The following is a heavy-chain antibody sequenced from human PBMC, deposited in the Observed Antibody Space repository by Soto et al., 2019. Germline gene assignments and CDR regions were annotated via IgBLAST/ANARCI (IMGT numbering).Heavy chain of an antibody. D-gene: IGHD1-20*01. CDR2: IYVDDGNT. CDR1: GYTFARYA. J-gene: IGHJ6*02. Sequence: QVQLVQSGAEVKNPGASVKLSCKASGYTFARYAIHWVRQAPGQRPEWMGWIYVDDGNTHSSQRFQGRVTITRDTSASTAYMELSGLRSEDTAVYYCASKGGSNWYYDGMGVWGQGTTVTVSS. CDR3: ASKGGSNWYYDGMGV. V-gene: IGHV1-3*01.